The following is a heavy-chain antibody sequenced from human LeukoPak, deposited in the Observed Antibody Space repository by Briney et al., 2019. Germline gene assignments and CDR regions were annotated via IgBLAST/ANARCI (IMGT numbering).Heavy chain of an antibody. CDR1: GYSISSGYY. D-gene: IGHD2-2*02. J-gene: IGHJ5*02. V-gene: IGHV4-38-2*02. Sequence: PSETLSLTCTVSGYSISSGYYWGWIRQPAGKGLEWIGSIYHSGSTYYNPSLKSRVTISVDTSKNQFSLKLSSVTAADTAVYYCARRGGVVVPAAIPNWFDPWGQGTLVTVSS. CDR2: IYHSGST. CDR3: ARRGGVVVPAAIPNWFDP.